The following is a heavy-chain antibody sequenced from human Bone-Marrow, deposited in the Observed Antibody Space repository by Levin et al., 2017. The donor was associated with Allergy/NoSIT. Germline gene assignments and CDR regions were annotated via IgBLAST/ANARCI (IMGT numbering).Heavy chain of an antibody. CDR2: IRSKTYGRTT. J-gene: IGHJ4*02. V-gene: IGHV3-49*04. Sequence: GGSLRLSCTGSGFPFDAHSMSWVRQVPGKGLEWVGFIRSKTYGRTTEYAASVKGRFTISRDDPKAIAYLQMNGLRTEDTAIYFCALDDSPGAHWGQGTLVTVSS. D-gene: IGHD3-22*01. CDR1: GFPFDAHS. CDR3: ALDDSPGAH.